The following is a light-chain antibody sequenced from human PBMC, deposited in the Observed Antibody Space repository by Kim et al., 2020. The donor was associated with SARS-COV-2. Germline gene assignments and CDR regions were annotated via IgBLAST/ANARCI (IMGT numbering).Light chain of an antibody. J-gene: IGLJ2*01. CDR1: SSDVGGYNY. CDR3: SSYTSSSTPYVV. Sequence: QSALTQPATVSGSPGQSITISCTGTSSDVGGYNYVSWYQQHPGKAPKLMIYEVSNRPSGVSNRFSGSKSGNTASLTISGLQAEDEADYYCSSYTSSSTPYVVFGGETQLTV. V-gene: IGLV2-14*01. CDR2: EVS.